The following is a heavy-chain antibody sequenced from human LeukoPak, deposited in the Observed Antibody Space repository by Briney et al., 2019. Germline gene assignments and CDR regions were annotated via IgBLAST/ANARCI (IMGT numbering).Heavy chain of an antibody. CDR3: ARHRYSGYETKFDF. J-gene: IGHJ4*01. D-gene: IGHD5-12*01. Sequence: PSETLSLTCTVSGGSISDYYWSWVRQPPGKALEWIGYVYYNGNTNYNPSFTSRVTISADTTNNQCSLKLRSMTAADTAVYYCARHRYSGYETKFDFWGHGVLVTVSS. CDR1: GGSISDYY. V-gene: IGHV4-59*08. CDR2: VYYNGNT.